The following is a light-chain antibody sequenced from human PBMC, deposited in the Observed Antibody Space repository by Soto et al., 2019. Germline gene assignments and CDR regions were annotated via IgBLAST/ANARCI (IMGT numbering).Light chain of an antibody. Sequence: QSALTQPASVSGSPGQAITISCTGTSSDVGGYSYVSWYHQHPGKTPKLMIYEVSNRPSGVSHRFSGSKSGNTASLTISGLQTEDEADYYCSSFSSITREVFGGGTKLTVL. CDR3: SSFSSITREV. J-gene: IGLJ2*01. CDR1: SSDVGGYSY. V-gene: IGLV2-14*01. CDR2: EVS.